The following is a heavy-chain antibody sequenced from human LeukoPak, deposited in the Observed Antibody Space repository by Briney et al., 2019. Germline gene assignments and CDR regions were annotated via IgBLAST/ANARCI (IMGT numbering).Heavy chain of an antibody. CDR3: ARDFSLVVGASDS. Sequence: GSLRLSCAASGFTFSTYTMYWVRRPPGRGLEWVSTMALSGGPTHYADAVEGRFTISRDDSKSTLYLHINNLRAEDTAVYYCARDFSLVVGASDSWGKGTLVTVSS. CDR1: GFTFSTYT. CDR2: MALSGGPT. J-gene: IGHJ5*02. D-gene: IGHD1-26*01. V-gene: IGHV3-23*01.